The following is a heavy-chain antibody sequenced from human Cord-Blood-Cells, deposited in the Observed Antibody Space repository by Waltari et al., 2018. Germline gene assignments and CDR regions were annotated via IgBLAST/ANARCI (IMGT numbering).Heavy chain of an antibody. CDR1: GFTFSSYW. Sequence: EVQLVESGGGLVQPGGSLRLSCAASGFTFSSYWMSWVRQAPGKGREWVANIKQDGIEKYYVDSVKGRFTIASDNAKNSRYLQMNSLRAEDTAVYYCAREGRAYNWNYYWGQGTLVTVSS. J-gene: IGHJ4*02. CDR2: IKQDGIEK. V-gene: IGHV3-7*01. D-gene: IGHD1-7*01. CDR3: AREGRAYNWNYY.